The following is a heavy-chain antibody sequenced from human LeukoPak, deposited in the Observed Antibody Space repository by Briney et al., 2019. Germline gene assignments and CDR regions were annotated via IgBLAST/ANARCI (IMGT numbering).Heavy chain of an antibody. CDR3: ARGRDRYCRSTSCYNWLDP. Sequence: ASVRLSCKASGYTFTSYDTNWVRQATGQGLELMAFINPNSGNTCYAENFQGRFTMTGNTSIRTAYMELSSLRSEDTAVYYCARGRDRYCRSTSCYNWLDPWGEGTLVTVSS. D-gene: IGHD2-2*01. CDR1: GYTFTSYD. J-gene: IGHJ5*02. V-gene: IGHV1-8*01. CDR2: INPNSGNT.